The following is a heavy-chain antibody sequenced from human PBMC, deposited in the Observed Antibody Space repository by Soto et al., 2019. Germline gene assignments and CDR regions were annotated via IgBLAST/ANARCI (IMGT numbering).Heavy chain of an antibody. CDR2: IYYSGST. CDR1: GGSISSYY. CDR3: ARDKVVATIAPVYYYYGMDV. V-gene: IGHV4-59*01. D-gene: IGHD5-12*01. Sequence: ALVTLCLTCTVSGGSISSYYGSWIRQPPGKGLEWIGYIYYSGSTNYNPSLKSRVTISVDTSKNQFSLKLSSVTAADTAAYYCARDKVVATIAPVYYYYGMDVWGQGTTVTVSS. J-gene: IGHJ6*02.